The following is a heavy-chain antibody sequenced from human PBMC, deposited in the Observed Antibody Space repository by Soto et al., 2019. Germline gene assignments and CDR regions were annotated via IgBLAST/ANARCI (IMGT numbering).Heavy chain of an antibody. V-gene: IGHV4-59*08. Sequence: PSETLSLTCTVSGGSISSYYWSWIRQPPGKGLEWIGYIENSGGTSYNPSLRSRVTMSVGTSPKQFSLRLSSVTAADTAVYYCVRQAFGPLHGLVDAWGQGPTVTFS. D-gene: IGHD3-10*01. CDR3: VRQAFGPLHGLVDA. CDR2: IENSGGT. CDR1: GGSISSYY. J-gene: IGHJ6*02.